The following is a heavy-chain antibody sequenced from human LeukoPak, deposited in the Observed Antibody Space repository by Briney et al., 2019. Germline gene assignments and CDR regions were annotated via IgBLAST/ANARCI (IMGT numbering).Heavy chain of an antibody. J-gene: IGHJ4*02. CDR3: ARRWSYYFDY. V-gene: IGHV1-8*03. CDR2: MNPNSGNT. Sequence: ASVTVSCKASGYTFTSYDINWVRQATGQGHEWMGWMNPNSGNTGYAQKFQGRVTITRNTSISTAYMELSSLRSEDTAVYYCARRWSYYFDYWGQGTLVTVSS. D-gene: IGHD4-23*01. CDR1: GYTFTSYD.